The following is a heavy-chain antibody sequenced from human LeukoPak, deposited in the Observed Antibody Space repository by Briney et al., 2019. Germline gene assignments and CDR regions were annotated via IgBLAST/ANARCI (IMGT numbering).Heavy chain of an antibody. CDR3: AKEGSRRIMDV. Sequence: GGSLRLSCAASGFTFSSYAMHWVRQAPGKGLEWVAVISYDGSNKYYADSVKGRFTISRDNSKNTLYLQMNSLRAEDTAVYYCAKEGSRRIMDVWGQGTTVTVSS. CDR1: GFTFSSYA. V-gene: IGHV3-30-3*01. CDR2: ISYDGSNK. J-gene: IGHJ6*02. D-gene: IGHD2/OR15-2a*01.